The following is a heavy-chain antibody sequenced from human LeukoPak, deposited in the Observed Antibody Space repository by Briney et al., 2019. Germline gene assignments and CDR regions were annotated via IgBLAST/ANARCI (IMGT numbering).Heavy chain of an antibody. D-gene: IGHD3-10*01. CDR2: ISAIGVST. CDR3: AKHFGSGDYYNSFDD. J-gene: IGHJ4*02. V-gene: IGHV3-23*01. CDR1: GFTFSSYA. Sequence: GGSLRLSCAASGFTFSSYAMSWVRQAPGKGLEWVSSISAIGVSTYYADSVEGRFTISRDNSKNTLFLQMNSLRAEDTALYYCAKHFGSGDYYNSFDDWGQGTPVSVSS.